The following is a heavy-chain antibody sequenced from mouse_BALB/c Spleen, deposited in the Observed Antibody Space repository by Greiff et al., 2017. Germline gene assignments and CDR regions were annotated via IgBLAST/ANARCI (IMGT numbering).Heavy chain of an antibody. CDR1: GYAFTNYL. D-gene: IGHD2-4*01. Sequence: VQLQQSGAELVRPGTSVKVSCKASGYAFTNYLIEWVKQRPGQGLEWIGVINPGSGGTNYNEKFKGKATLTADKSSSTAYMQLSSLTSDDSAVYFCARAGVYDYDSWFAYWGQGTLVTVSA. CDR3: ARAGVYDYDSWFAY. CDR2: INPGSGGT. J-gene: IGHJ3*01. V-gene: IGHV1-54*03.